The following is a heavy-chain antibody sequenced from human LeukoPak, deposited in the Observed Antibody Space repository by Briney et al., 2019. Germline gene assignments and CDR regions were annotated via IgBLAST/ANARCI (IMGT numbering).Heavy chain of an antibody. V-gene: IGHV3-53*01. CDR1: GFSVSSNY. CDR2: IYSGGST. Sequence: GGSLRLSCAASGFSVSSNYMSWVRQAPGKGLEWVSVIYSGGSTYYADSVKGRFTISRDKSKSTLYLQMTSLRVEDTAVYYCAGVASTGPYFYGVDVWGQGTTVTVSS. CDR3: AGVASTGPYFYGVDV. J-gene: IGHJ6*02.